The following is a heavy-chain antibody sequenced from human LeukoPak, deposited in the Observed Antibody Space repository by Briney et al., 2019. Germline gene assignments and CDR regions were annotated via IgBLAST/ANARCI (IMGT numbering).Heavy chain of an antibody. D-gene: IGHD4-17*01. CDR3: ASTYGFYYYYMDV. CDR1: GYTFTSYG. J-gene: IGHJ6*03. V-gene: IGHV1-18*01. CDR2: ISAYNGNT. Sequence: ASVKVSCKASGYTFTSYGISWVRQAPGQGLEWMGWISAYNGNTNYAQKFQERVTITRDMSTSTAYMELSSLRSEDTAVYYCASTYGFYYYYMDVWGKGTTVTVSS.